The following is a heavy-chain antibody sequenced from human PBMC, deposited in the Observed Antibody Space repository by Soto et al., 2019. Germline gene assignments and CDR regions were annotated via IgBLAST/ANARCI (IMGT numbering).Heavy chain of an antibody. V-gene: IGHV1-18*01. CDR1: GYTFTSYG. CDR3: ARDGWDIVVVPAARYYYMDG. D-gene: IGHD2-2*01. CDR2: ISAYNGNT. Sequence: ASVKVSCKASGYTFTSYGISWVRQAPGQGLEWMGWISAYNGNTNYAQKLQGRVTMTTDTSTSTAYMELRSLRSDDTAVYYCARDGWDIVVVPAARYYYMDGWAKGTTVTVSS. J-gene: IGHJ6*03.